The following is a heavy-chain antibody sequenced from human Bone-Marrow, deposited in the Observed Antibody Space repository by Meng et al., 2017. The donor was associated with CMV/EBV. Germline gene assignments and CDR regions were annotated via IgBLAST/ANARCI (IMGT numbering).Heavy chain of an antibody. CDR3: ARDIVGDLDYGSGNYYFDY. J-gene: IGHJ4*02. Sequence: SETLSLTCTVSGGSISSSSYYWGWIRQPPGKGLEWIGSIYYSGSTYYNPSLKSRVTISVDTSKNQFSLKLSSVTAADTAVYYCARDIVGDLDYGSGNYYFDYWGQGTLVTVPS. CDR1: GGSISSSSYY. D-gene: IGHD3-10*01. V-gene: IGHV4-39*07. CDR2: IYYSGST.